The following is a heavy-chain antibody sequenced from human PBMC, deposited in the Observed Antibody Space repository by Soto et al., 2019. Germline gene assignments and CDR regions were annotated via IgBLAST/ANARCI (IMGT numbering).Heavy chain of an antibody. Sequence: QVQLVQSGAEVKKPGSSVKVSCKASGGTFSSYAISWVRQAPGQGLEWMGGIIPIFGTANYAQKFQGRVTITADKSTSSAYMELSSLRSEDTAVYYCASSIYYDSSVYYYGGYFDYWGQGTLVTVSS. CDR2: IIPIFGTA. V-gene: IGHV1-69*06. CDR3: ASSIYYDSSVYYYGGYFDY. J-gene: IGHJ4*02. D-gene: IGHD3-22*01. CDR1: GGTFSSYA.